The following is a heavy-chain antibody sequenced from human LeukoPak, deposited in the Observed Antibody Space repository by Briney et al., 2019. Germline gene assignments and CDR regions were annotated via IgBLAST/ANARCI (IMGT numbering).Heavy chain of an antibody. V-gene: IGHV2-5*01. J-gene: IGHJ4*02. CDR1: GFSLTTDGVG. CDR3: AHRCVTGRRRNFDS. Sequence: SGPTLVKPTQTLTLTCTFSGFSLTTDGVGVGWIRHPPGKALEWLGFIYWNDDKHYSPSLKSRLTITKDTSKNQVVLIMTNMDPVDTATYYWAHRCVTGRRRNFDSWGQGTLVTVSS. CDR2: IYWNDDK. D-gene: IGHD3-9*01.